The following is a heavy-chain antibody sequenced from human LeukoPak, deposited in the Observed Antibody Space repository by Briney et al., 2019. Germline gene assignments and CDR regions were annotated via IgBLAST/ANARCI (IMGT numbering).Heavy chain of an antibody. V-gene: IGHV4-39*01. Sequence: SETLSLTCTVSGGSITSSNYYWAWIRQPPGKGLEWIGTIFYSGSTYYNPSLKSRVTISVDTSKNKFSLKLSSVTAADTAVYYCARHERYSSVWRGYCFDIWGQGTMVTVSS. D-gene: IGHD6-19*01. CDR3: ARHERYSSVWRGYCFDI. CDR2: IFYSGST. J-gene: IGHJ3*02. CDR1: GGSITSSNYY.